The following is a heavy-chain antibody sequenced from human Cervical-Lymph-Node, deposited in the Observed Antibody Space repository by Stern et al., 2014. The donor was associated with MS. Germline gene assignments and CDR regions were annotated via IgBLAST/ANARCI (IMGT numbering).Heavy chain of an antibody. Sequence: VQLVASGAEVQKPGSSVKVSCKASGDTFSNSAFSWVRQAPGHGLEWMGGIIPIFGTANYAQNFQGRVTMTADESTSTAYMELSSLRSDDTAIYYCARDSEILFAMDVWGQGTTVTVSS. CDR3: ARDSEILFAMDV. CDR2: IIPIFGTA. V-gene: IGHV1-69*01. J-gene: IGHJ6*02. D-gene: IGHD3-10*02. CDR1: GDTFSNSA.